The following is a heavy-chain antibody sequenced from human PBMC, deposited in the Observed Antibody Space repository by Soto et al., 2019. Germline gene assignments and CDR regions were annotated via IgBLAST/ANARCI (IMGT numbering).Heavy chain of an antibody. J-gene: IGHJ4*02. V-gene: IGHV4-59*01. CDR1: GGSISSYY. D-gene: IGHD6-13*01. Sequence: QVQLQESGPGLVQPSEPLSLTCTVSGGSISSYYSSWIRQPPGKGLEWIGYIYYSGSTNYNPSLKSRVTISVDTSKNQFSLKLSSVTAADTAVYYCAREADLAAAGIWGQGTLVTVAT. CDR2: IYYSGST. CDR3: AREADLAAAGI.